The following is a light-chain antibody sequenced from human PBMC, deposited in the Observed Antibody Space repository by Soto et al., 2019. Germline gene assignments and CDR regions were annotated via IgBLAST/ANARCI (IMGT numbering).Light chain of an antibody. CDR1: QGISSW. V-gene: IGKV1-12*01. J-gene: IGKJ4*01. CDR3: QQAHSFPLT. Sequence: DIQMTQSPSSVSASVGDRVTITCRASQGISSWLVWYQQKPGKAPKLLIYTASSLQSGVPSRFSGSGSGTDFTLTINSLQPEDFATYYCQQAHSFPLTFCGGTKVQIK. CDR2: TAS.